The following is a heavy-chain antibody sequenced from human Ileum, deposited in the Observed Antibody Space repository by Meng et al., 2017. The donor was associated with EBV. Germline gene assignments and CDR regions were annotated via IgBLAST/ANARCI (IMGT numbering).Heavy chain of an antibody. Sequence: QVKLQGSGPGLLRPSERLSLTCPASGGSVSSAHSFWTWIRQPPGKGLEWIGYMSYSGSTNYSPPLESRVTISVDTSKNQFSLKLSSVTAADTAVYYCAGDPHSGSPHWGQGTLVTVSS. CDR3: AGDPHSGSPH. CDR2: MSYSGST. CDR1: GGSVSSAHSF. J-gene: IGHJ4*02. D-gene: IGHD1-26*01. V-gene: IGHV4-61*01.